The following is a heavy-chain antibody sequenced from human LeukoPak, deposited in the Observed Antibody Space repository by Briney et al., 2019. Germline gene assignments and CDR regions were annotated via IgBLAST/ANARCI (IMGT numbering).Heavy chain of an antibody. D-gene: IGHD5-24*01. J-gene: IGHJ4*02. V-gene: IGHV4-59*01. CDR2: VYYTGST. CDR1: GGSISNYY. CDR3: ARGAMATTPVFDY. Sequence: SETLSLTCPVSGGSISNYYYWTWIRQPPGKGLEWIGYVYYTGSTNFNPSLKSRVTMSLDTSRNQFSLKLTSLTAADTAVYYCARGAMATTPVFDYWGQGTLGSVSS.